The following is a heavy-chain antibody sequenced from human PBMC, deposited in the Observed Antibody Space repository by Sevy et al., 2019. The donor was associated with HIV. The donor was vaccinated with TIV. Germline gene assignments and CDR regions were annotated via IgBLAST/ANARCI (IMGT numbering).Heavy chain of an antibody. CDR2: IYTSGST. J-gene: IGHJ4*02. CDR3: ARDTYYYGSGSYLSAGFDY. CDR1: GGSISSYY. D-gene: IGHD3-10*01. V-gene: IGHV4-4*07. Sequence: SETLSLTCTVSGGSISSYYWSWIRQPAGKGLEWIGRIYTSGSTNYNPPLKSRVTMSVDTSKNQFSLKLGSLTAADTAVYYCARDTYYYGSGSYLSAGFDYWGQGTLVTVSS.